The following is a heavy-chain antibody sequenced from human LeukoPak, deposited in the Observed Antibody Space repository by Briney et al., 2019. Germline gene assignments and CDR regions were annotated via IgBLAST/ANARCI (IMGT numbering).Heavy chain of an antibody. CDR2: ISSSGSTI. D-gene: IGHD3-10*01. J-gene: IGHJ4*02. CDR1: GFTFDDYG. V-gene: IGHV3-11*01. CDR3: ARDPPYGSGTH. Sequence: GGSLRLSCAASGFTFDDYGMSWVRQAPGKGLEWVSYISSSGSTIYYADSVKGRFTISRDNAKNSLYLQMNSLRAEDTAVYYCARDPPYGSGTHWGQGTLVTVSS.